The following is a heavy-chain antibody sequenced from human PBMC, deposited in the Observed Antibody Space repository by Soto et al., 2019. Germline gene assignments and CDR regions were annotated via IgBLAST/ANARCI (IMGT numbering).Heavy chain of an antibody. D-gene: IGHD3-10*01. V-gene: IGHV4-34*01. CDR3: ARGKGSGSPLRDYYPGMEV. Sequence: PSETLSLTCAVYGGYFSGYYWSWIRQPPGKGLEWIGEINHSGSTNYNPSLKSRVTISVDTSKNQFSLKLSSVTAADTAVYYCARGKGSGSPLRDYYPGMEVWGQGTTVTVSS. CDR2: INHSGST. J-gene: IGHJ6*02. CDR1: GGYFSGYY.